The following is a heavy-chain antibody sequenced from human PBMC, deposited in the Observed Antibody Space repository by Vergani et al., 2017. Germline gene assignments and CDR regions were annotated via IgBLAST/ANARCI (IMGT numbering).Heavy chain of an antibody. CDR1: GFTFDDYA. V-gene: IGHV3-9*01. J-gene: IGHJ5*02. D-gene: IGHD2-15*01. CDR2: ISWNSGSI. CDR3: ARDIVVVVAATQEVGGWFDP. Sequence: EVQLVESGGGLVQPGRSLRLSCAASGFTFDDYAMHWVRQAPGKGLEWVSGISWNSGSIGYADSVKGRFTISRDNAKNSLYLQMNSLRAEDTALYYCARDIVVVVAATQEVGGWFDPWGQGTLVTVSS.